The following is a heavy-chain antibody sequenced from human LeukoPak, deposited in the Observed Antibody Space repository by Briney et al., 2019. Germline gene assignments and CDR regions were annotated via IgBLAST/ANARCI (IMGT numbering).Heavy chain of an antibody. CDR3: ARDWDGYSDY. D-gene: IGHD5-24*01. Sequence: PGGSLRLSCAASGFTFSSYGMHWVRQAPGKGLEWVSVIYSGGSTYYADSVKGRFTISRDNSKNTLYLQMNSLRAEDTAVYYCARDWDGYSDYWGQGTLVTVSS. CDR2: IYSGGST. CDR1: GFTFSSYG. V-gene: IGHV3-53*01. J-gene: IGHJ4*02.